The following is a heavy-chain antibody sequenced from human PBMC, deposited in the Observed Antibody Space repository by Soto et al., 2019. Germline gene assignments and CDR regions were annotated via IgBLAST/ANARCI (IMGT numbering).Heavy chain of an antibody. CDR3: TRDALLWFGELSCVDI. CDR2: IRSKAYGGTT. V-gene: IGHV3-49*03. CDR1: GFTFGDYA. D-gene: IGHD3-10*01. Sequence: GGSLRLSCTASGFTFGDYAMSWFRQAPGKGLEWVGFIRSKAYGGTTEYAASVKGRFTISRDDSKSIAYLQMNSLKTEDTAVYYCTRDALLWFGELSCVDIWGQGTMVTVSS. J-gene: IGHJ3*02.